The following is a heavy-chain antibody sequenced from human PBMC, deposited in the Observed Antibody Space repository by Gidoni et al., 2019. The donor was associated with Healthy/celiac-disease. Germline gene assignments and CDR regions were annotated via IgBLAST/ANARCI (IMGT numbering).Heavy chain of an antibody. J-gene: IGHJ4*02. V-gene: IGHV3-33*01. CDR3: ARAGYYDSSGYYATDY. CDR1: GFTFSRYG. D-gene: IGHD3-22*01. Sequence: QVQLVESAGGVVQPGRSLRLSCAASGFTFSRYGMHWVRPAPGKGLEWVAVIWYDGSNKYYADSVKGRFTISRDNSKNTLYLQMNSLRAEDTAVYYCARAGYYDSSGYYATDYWGQGTLVTVSS. CDR2: IWYDGSNK.